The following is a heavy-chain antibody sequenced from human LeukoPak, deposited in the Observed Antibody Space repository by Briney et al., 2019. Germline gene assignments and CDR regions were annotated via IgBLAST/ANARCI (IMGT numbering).Heavy chain of an antibody. Sequence: SQTLSLTCTVSGGSISSGGYYWSWIRQHPGKGLEWIGYIYYSGGTYYNPSLKSRVTISVDTSKNQFSLKLSSVTAADTAIYYCAREYCNSISCPVWFDPWGQGTLVTVSS. CDR3: AREYCNSISCPVWFDP. V-gene: IGHV4-31*03. CDR1: GGSISSGGYY. D-gene: IGHD2/OR15-2a*01. J-gene: IGHJ5*02. CDR2: IYYSGGT.